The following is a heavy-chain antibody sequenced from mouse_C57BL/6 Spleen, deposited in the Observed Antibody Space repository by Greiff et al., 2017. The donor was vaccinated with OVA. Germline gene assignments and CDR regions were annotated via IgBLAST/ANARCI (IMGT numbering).Heavy chain of an antibody. V-gene: IGHV1-47*01. CDR1: GYTFTTYP. CDR3: ARRGDGYYGYFDV. D-gene: IGHD2-3*01. J-gene: IGHJ1*03. CDR2: FHPYNDDT. Sequence: VQLQQPGAELVKPGASVKMSCKASGYTFTTYPIEWMKQNHGKSLEWIGNFHPYNDDTKYNEKFKGKATLTVEKSSSTVYLELSRLTSDDSAVYYCARRGDGYYGYFDVWGTGTTVTVSS.